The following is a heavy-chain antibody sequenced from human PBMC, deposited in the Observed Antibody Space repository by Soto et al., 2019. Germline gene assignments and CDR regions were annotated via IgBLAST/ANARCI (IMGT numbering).Heavy chain of an antibody. CDR2: IYYSGST. V-gene: IGHV4-59*01. CDR3: ARQQWLVLNAFDI. CDR1: GGSISRYY. J-gene: IGHJ3*02. Sequence: QVQLQESGPGLVKPSETLSLTCTVSGGSISRYYWSWIRQPPGKGLEWIGYIYYSGSTNYNPSLKSRVTISVDTSKNQFSLKLSSVTAADTAVYYCARQQWLVLNAFDIWGQGTRVTVSS. D-gene: IGHD6-19*01.